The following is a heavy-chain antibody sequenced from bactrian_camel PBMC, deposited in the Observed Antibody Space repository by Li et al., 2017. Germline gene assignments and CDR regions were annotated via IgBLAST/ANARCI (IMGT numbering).Heavy chain of an antibody. CDR3: AAEPGGPYWAMTWSRSAGAYGR. J-gene: IGHJ4*01. V-gene: IGHV3S53*01. CDR2: IDSAGSA. D-gene: IGHD1*01. Sequence: HVQLVESGGGSVQPGGSLRLSCILTDKNYDDYCMAWFRQSTGKEREWVAAIDSAGSAEVADTVKGRFTISQDANKNTLFLQMDALKIEDTAMYYCAAEPGGPYWAMTWSRSAGAYGRWGRGTQVTVS. CDR1: DKNYDDYC.